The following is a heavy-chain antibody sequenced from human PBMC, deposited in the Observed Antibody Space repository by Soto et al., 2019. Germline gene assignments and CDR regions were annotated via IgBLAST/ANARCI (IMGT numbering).Heavy chain of an antibody. J-gene: IGHJ4*02. Sequence: QVQLVQSGPEVKNPGASVKVSCKASAYSSTIYGITWVRQASGQGLEWMGWIRPHNGDTKYAQRFQGRVTMTTDPSTTTVFMDLRTLRSDDTAVYYCATALGSSGWFDYWGPGTLVTVPS. D-gene: IGHD6-19*01. CDR1: AYSSTIYG. CDR2: IRPHNGDT. V-gene: IGHV1-18*01. CDR3: ATALGSSGWFDY.